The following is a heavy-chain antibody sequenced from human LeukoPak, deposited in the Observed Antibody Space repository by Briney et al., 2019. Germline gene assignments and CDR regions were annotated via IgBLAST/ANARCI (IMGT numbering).Heavy chain of an antibody. CDR1: GFTFSSYG. CDR3: AKGYYDSSGGGSWYFDL. D-gene: IGHD3-22*01. J-gene: IGHJ2*01. V-gene: IGHV3-23*01. CDR2: ISGSGGST. Sequence: GGSLRLSCAASGFTFSSYGMHWVRQAPGKGLEWVSAISGSGGSTYYADSVKGRFTISRDNSKNTLYLQMNSLRAEDTAVYYCAKGYYDSSGGGSWYFDLWGRGTLVTVSS.